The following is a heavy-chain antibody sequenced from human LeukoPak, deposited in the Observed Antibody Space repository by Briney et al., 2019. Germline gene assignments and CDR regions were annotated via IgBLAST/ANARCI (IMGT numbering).Heavy chain of an antibody. CDR1: GGSISSSNW. V-gene: IGHV4-4*02. Sequence: NPSGTLSLTCAVSGGSISSSNWWSWVRQPPGKGLEWIGEIYHSGSTNYNPSLKSRVTISVDKSKNQFSLKLSSVTAADTAVYYCASKGAYYGSGSYSYFDYWGQGTLVTVSS. CDR2: IYHSGST. D-gene: IGHD3-10*01. J-gene: IGHJ4*02. CDR3: ASKGAYYGSGSYSYFDY.